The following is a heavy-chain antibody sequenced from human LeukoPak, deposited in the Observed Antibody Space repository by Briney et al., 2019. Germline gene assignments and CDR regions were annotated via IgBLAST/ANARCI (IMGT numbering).Heavy chain of an antibody. Sequence: GGSLRLSCAASGFTFSIYWMSWLRQPPGKGLESISYIGPSGNFINYADSVKGRFTISRDNAKKSLYLQINSLRAEDTAVYYCSRDPRVLDYWGQGTLVTVSS. V-gene: IGHV3-11*01. CDR3: SRDPRVLDY. CDR2: IGPSGNFI. J-gene: IGHJ4*02. CDR1: GFTFSIYW.